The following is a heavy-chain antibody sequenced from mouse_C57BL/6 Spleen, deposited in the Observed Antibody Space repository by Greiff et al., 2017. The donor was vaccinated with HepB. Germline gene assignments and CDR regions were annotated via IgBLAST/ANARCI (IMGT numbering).Heavy chain of an antibody. D-gene: IGHD2-1*01. Sequence: QVQLKESGAELVRPGTSVKVSCKASGYAFTNYLIEWVKQRPGQGLEWIGVINPGSGGTNYNEKVKGKATLTADKYSSTAYMQLSSLTSEDSAVYFCAREDLLSYAMDYWGQGTSVTVSS. CDR2: INPGSGGT. CDR3: AREDLLSYAMDY. V-gene: IGHV1-54*01. CDR1: GYAFTNYL. J-gene: IGHJ4*01.